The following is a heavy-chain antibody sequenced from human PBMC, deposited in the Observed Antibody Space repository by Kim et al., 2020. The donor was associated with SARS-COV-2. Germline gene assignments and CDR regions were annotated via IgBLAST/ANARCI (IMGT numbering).Heavy chain of an antibody. J-gene: IGHJ5*02. V-gene: IGHV3-7*01. CDR1: GFTFSSFW. CDR2: IKQDGSEK. Sequence: GGSLRLSCAASGFTFSSFWMTWVRQAPGKGLEWVANIKQDGSEKYYADSVKGRFTISRDNAKNSLHLQMNSQRVEDTAVYYCVRGRGWLDPWGQGTLVTV. CDR3: VRGRGWLDP.